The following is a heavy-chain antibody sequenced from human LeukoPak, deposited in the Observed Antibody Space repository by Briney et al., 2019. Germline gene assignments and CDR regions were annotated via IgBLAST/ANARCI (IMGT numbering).Heavy chain of an antibody. CDR2: IHYTGAT. CDR3: ARGNILTGYCFDF. D-gene: IGHD3-9*01. CDR1: GFTVSSNY. Sequence: GSLRLSCAASGFTVSSNYMSWVRQTPGRGLEWVGEIHYTGATSYNPSLKSRATISTDTSKNQFSLRLSSVTAADTAVYYCARGNILTGYCFDFWGQGALVTVSS. J-gene: IGHJ4*02. V-gene: IGHV4-34*01.